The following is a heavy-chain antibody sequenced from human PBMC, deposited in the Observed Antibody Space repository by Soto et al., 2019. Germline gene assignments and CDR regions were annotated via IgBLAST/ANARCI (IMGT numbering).Heavy chain of an antibody. V-gene: IGHV1-69*02. Sequence: SVKVPARLLESPSAAILSAGCDRPLDKGLSGWEGSSLSFGIANYAQKFQGRVTITADKSTSTAYMELSSLRSEDTAVYYCARAAYYYESSGYYPGDYWGQGTLVTVSS. D-gene: IGHD3-22*01. CDR1: ESPSAAIL. CDR2: SSLSFGIA. CDR3: ARAAYYYESSGYYPGDY. J-gene: IGHJ4*02.